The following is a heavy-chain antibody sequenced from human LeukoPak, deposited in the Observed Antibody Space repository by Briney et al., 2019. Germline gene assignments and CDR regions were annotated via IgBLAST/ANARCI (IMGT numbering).Heavy chain of an antibody. CDR3: AKDARPYDSSGYPFY. CDR1: GFTFSSYG. V-gene: IGHV3-30*02. J-gene: IGHJ4*02. Sequence: GGSLRLSCAASGFTFSSYGMHWVRQAPGKGLEWVAFIRYDGSNKYYADSVKGRFTISRDNSKNTLYLQMNSLRAEDTAVYYCAKDARPYDSSGYPFYWGQGTLVTVSS. CDR2: IRYDGSNK. D-gene: IGHD3-22*01.